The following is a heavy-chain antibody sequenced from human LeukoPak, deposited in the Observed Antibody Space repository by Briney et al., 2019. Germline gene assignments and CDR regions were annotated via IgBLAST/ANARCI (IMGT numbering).Heavy chain of an antibody. Sequence: GGSLRLSCAASGFTFSSYAMSWVRQAPGKGLEWVSAISGSGGSTYYADSVKGRFTISRDNSKNTLYLQMNSLRAEDTAVYYCAKDPRRVARNPLGDDYWGQGTLVTVSS. CDR2: ISGSGGST. CDR1: GFTFSSYA. V-gene: IGHV3-23*01. D-gene: IGHD3-16*01. CDR3: AKDPRRVARNPLGDDY. J-gene: IGHJ4*02.